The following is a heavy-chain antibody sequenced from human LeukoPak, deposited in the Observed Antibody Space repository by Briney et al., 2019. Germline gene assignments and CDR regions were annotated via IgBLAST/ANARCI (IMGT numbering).Heavy chain of an antibody. CDR2: INHSGST. J-gene: IGHJ4*02. V-gene: IGHV4-34*01. CDR1: GGSFSGYY. D-gene: IGHD1-26*01. CDR3: ATIRKGVGATARSDY. Sequence: PSETLSLTCAVYGGSFSGYYWSWIRQPPGKGLEWIGEINHSGSTNYNPSLKSRVTISVDTSKNQFSLKLSSVTAADTAVYYCATIRKGVGATARSDYWGQGTLVTVSS.